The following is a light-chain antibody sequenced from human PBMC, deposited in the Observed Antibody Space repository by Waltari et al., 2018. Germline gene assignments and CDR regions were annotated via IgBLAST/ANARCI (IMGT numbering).Light chain of an antibody. CDR2: GAS. CDR3: QQYGSSPYT. J-gene: IGKJ2*01. V-gene: IGKV3-20*01. Sequence: EIVLTQSPGTLSLSPGERATLPCRASQSFSSSYLAWYQQKPGQAHRLLIYGASSRATDIPDRFSGSGSGTDFTLTITRLEPEDCAVYYCQQYGSSPYTFGQGTKLEIK. CDR1: QSFSSSY.